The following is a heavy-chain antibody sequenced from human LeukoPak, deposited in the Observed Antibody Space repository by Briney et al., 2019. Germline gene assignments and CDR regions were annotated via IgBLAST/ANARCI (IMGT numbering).Heavy chain of an antibody. CDR1: GGTFSSYA. J-gene: IGHJ4*02. Sequence: GASVKVSCKASGGTFSSYAISWVRQAPGQGLEWMGGIIPIFGTANYAQKFQGRVTITTDESTSTAYMELSSLRSEDTAVYYCARKSGSYLFFDYWGQGTLVTVSS. D-gene: IGHD1-26*01. CDR2: IIPIFGTA. V-gene: IGHV1-69*05. CDR3: ARKSGSYLFFDY.